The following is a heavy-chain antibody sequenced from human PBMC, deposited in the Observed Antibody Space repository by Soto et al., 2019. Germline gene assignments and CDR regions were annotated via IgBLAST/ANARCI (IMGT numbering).Heavy chain of an antibody. CDR1: GYSFTSYW. Sequence: PGASLKICCKGSGYSFTSYWISWESQMPGKGLEWMGRIDPSDSYTNYSPSFQGHVTISADKSISTAYLQWSSLKASDTAMYYCARLQAAAGDNDLTFDYWGQGTLVTVSS. D-gene: IGHD6-13*01. CDR2: IDPSDSYT. V-gene: IGHV5-10-1*01. CDR3: ARLQAAAGDNDLTFDY. J-gene: IGHJ4*02.